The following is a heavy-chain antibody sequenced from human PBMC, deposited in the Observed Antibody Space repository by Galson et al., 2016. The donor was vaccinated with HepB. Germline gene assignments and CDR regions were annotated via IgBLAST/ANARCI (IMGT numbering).Heavy chain of an antibody. Sequence: PALVKPTQTLTLTCSFSGFSLSTSGMCVSWVRQPPGKALEWLARIDWDDDKYYSTSLKTRLTISKDTAKNQVVLTMTNMDPVDTATYYCARIRDSSSWPNYYGMDVWGQGTTVTVSS. V-gene: IGHV2-70*11. D-gene: IGHD3-22*01. J-gene: IGHJ6*02. CDR3: ARIRDSSSWPNYYGMDV. CDR1: GFSLSTSGMC. CDR2: IDWDDDK.